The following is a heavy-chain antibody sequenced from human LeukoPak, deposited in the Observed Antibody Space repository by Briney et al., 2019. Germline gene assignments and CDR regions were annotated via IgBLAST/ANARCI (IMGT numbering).Heavy chain of an antibody. V-gene: IGHV3-23*01. D-gene: IGHD3-10*01. CDR1: GFTFSTYA. CDR2: IGGSGGST. CDR3: AKFTRTLVRGALVN. Sequence: GGSLRLSCAASGFTFSTYAMSWVRQAPGKGLEWVSAIGGSGGSTYHADSVKGRFSISRDDSKNTLYLQMNSLRAEDTAVYYCAKFTRTLVRGALVNWGQGTLVTVSS. J-gene: IGHJ4*02.